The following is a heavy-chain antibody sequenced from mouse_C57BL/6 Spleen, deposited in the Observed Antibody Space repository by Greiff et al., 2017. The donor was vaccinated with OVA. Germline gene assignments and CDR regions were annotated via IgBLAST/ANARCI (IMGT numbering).Heavy chain of an antibody. CDR2: ISGGGGNT. Sequence: DVMLVESGGGLVKPGGSLKLSCAASGFTFSSYTMSWVRQTPEKRLEWVATISGGGGNTYYPDSVKGRFTISRDNAKNTLYLQMSSLRSEDTALYYCARRDGYYDWYFDVWGTGTTVTVSS. J-gene: IGHJ1*03. V-gene: IGHV5-9*01. CDR1: GFTFSSYT. CDR3: ARRDGYYDWYFDV. D-gene: IGHD2-3*01.